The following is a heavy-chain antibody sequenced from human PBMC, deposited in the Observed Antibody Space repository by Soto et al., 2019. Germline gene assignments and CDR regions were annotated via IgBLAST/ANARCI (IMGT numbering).Heavy chain of an antibody. CDR1: GYTFTSYG. V-gene: IGHV1-18*01. Sequence: QIQLVQSGAEVKKPGASVKVSCKASGYTFTSYGISWVRQAPGQGLEWMGWISANNGNTKYAQNFQGRVTMTTDTSTSTAYMELRSLRSDDTAVYYCARAYSPGLFDPWGQGTLVTVSS. CDR2: ISANNGNT. CDR3: ARAYSPGLFDP. D-gene: IGHD2-15*01. J-gene: IGHJ5*02.